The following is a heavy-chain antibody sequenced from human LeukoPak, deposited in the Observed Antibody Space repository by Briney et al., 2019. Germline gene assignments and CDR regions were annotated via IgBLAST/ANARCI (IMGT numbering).Heavy chain of an antibody. J-gene: IGHJ4*02. Sequence: SETLSLTCTVSGYSISSGYYWGWIRQPPGKGLEWIGSIYHSGSTYYNPSLKSRVTISVGTSKNQFSLKLSSVTAADTAVYYCARSPQRGSVPAAEKLFDYWGQGTLVTVSS. CDR3: ARSPQRGSVPAAEKLFDY. CDR2: IYHSGST. V-gene: IGHV4-38-2*02. CDR1: GYSISSGYY. D-gene: IGHD2-2*01.